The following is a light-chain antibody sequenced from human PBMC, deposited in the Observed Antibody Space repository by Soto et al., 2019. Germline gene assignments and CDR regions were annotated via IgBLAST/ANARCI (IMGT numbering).Light chain of an antibody. CDR1: QSVSNY. V-gene: IGKV3-11*01. J-gene: IGKJ2*01. CDR3: XHRGKWPRT. CDR2: GAS. Sequence: EIVLTQSPATLSLFPGERATLSCRASQSVSNYLAWYQQKPGQAPRLLIYGASNRATGIPARFSGSGSGTXXXXXXXXXXXXDFXVYXCXHRGKWPRTFGQGTKLEIK.